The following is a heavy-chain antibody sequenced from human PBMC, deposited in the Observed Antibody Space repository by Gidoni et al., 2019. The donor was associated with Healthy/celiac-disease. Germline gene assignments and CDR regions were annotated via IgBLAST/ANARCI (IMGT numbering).Heavy chain of an antibody. D-gene: IGHD3-22*01. CDR3: AKPYYYDSSGYSSFDY. CDR1: GFPFSSYA. CDR2: ISGSGGST. Sequence: EVQLLESGGGLVQPGGSLRLSCAASGFPFSSYAMSWVRQAPGKGLEWVSAISGSGGSTYYADSVKGRFTIARDNSKNTLYLQMNSLRAEDTAVYYCAKPYYYDSSGYSSFDYWGQGTLVTVSS. J-gene: IGHJ4*02. V-gene: IGHV3-23*01.